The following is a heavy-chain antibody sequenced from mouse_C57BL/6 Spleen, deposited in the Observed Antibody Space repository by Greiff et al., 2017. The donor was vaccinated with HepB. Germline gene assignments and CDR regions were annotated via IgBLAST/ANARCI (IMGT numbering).Heavy chain of an antibody. V-gene: IGHV1-53*01. J-gene: IGHJ3*01. CDR2: INPSNGGT. CDR3: AREGNYYGSRPGFAY. D-gene: IGHD1-1*01. Sequence: VQLQQSGTELVKPGASVKLSCKASGYTFTSYWMHWVKQRPGQGLEWIGNINPSNGGTNYNEKFKSKATLTVDKSSSTAYMQLSSLTSEDSAVYYCAREGNYYGSRPGFAYWGQGTLVTVSA. CDR1: GYTFTSYW.